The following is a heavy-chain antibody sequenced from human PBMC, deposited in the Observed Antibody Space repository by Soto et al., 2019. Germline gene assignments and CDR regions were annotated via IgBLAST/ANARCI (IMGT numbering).Heavy chain of an antibody. V-gene: IGHV3-23*01. CDR3: GRDPNGDYLGAFDF. CDR1: GFTFSSFF. CDR2: IGANGGGT. J-gene: IGHJ3*01. D-gene: IGHD4-17*01. Sequence: EVQLLEPGGGLVQPGGSLRLSCAASGFTFSSFFMSWVRQAPGKGLDWVSGIGANGGGTYYADSVKGRFIISRDNSKNTLYLQLNSLSAEDTAVYYCGRDPNGDYLGAFDFWGQKTMVTVSS.